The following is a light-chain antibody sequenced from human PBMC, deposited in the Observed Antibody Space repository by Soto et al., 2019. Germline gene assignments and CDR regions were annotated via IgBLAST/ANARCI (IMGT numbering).Light chain of an antibody. CDR2: EVT. CDR3: SSYAGSNIWV. V-gene: IGLV1-36*01. CDR1: SSNIGNNA. J-gene: IGLJ3*02. Sequence: QSVLTQPPSVSEAPRQRVTISCSGSSSNIGNNAVNWYQQLPGKAPKLMIYEVTKRPSGVPDRFSGSKSGNAASLTVSGLQAEDEADYYCSSYAGSNIWVFGGGTKVTVL.